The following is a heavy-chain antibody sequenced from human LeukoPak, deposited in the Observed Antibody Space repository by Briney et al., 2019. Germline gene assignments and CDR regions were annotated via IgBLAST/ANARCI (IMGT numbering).Heavy chain of an antibody. CDR2: ISHDGSEK. D-gene: IGHD2-2*01. Sequence: GGSLRLSCAVSGFIFSTYGMHWVRQAPGKGLEWVSFISHDGSEKYFADSVKGRFTISRDNSKNTLYLQMNSLRAEDTAVYYCAKARRAVVNIVVVPAALDYWGQGTLVTVSS. CDR1: GFIFSTYG. CDR3: AKARRAVVNIVVVPAALDY. J-gene: IGHJ4*02. V-gene: IGHV3-30*18.